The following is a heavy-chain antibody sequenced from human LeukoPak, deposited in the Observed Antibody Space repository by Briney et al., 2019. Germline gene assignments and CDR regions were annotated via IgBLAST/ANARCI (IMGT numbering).Heavy chain of an antibody. Sequence: GGSLRLSCAASGFTFSSYSMNWVRQAPGKGLEWVSYISSTSSHIFYADSVKGRFTISRDNAKNSLFLQMNSLRAEDTAVYYCARRDVTIFGVADHSWAQGPLVTVSS. CDR1: GFTFSSYS. J-gene: IGHJ1*01. CDR2: ISSTSSHI. V-gene: IGHV3-48*01. CDR3: ARRDVTIFGVADHS. D-gene: IGHD3-3*01.